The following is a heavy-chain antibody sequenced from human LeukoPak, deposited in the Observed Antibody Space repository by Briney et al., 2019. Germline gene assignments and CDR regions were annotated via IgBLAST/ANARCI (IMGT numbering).Heavy chain of an antibody. CDR1: GFTFNNYG. CDR2: IRYNGNNQ. CDR3: AREAVVVAAIWGYYYYYYYMDV. J-gene: IGHJ6*03. Sequence: AGGSLRLSCAASGFTFNNYGMHWVRQAPGKGLEWVAFIRYNGNNQYYADSVKGRFTISRDNSKNTLYLQMNSLRAEDTAVYYCAREAVVVAAIWGYYYYYYYMDVWGKGTTVTVSS. V-gene: IGHV3-30*02. D-gene: IGHD2-15*01.